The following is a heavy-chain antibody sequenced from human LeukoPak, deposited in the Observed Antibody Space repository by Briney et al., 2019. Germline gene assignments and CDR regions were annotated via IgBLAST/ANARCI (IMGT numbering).Heavy chain of an antibody. CDR1: GGSINSSYYY. D-gene: IGHD4-17*01. J-gene: IGHJ3*02. CDR2: IYYSGST. V-gene: IGHV4-39*07. Sequence: PSETLSLTCTVSGGSINSSYYYWGWIRQPPGKGLEWIGSIYYSGSTYYNPSLKSRVTISVDTSKNQFSLKLSSVTAADTAVYYCARENGDYGNAFDIWGQGTMVTVSS. CDR3: ARENGDYGNAFDI.